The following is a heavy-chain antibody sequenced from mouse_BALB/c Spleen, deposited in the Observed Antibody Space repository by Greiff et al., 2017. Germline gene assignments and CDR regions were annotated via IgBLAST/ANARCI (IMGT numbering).Heavy chain of an antibody. CDR2: INPSTGYT. D-gene: IGHD2-1*01. V-gene: IGHV1-7*01. Sequence: QVQLKESGAELAKPGASVKMSCKASGYTFTSYWMHWVKQRPGQGLEWIGYINPSTGYTEYNQKFKDKATLTADKSSSTAYMQLSSLTSEDSAVYYCARYGKYFDCWGQGTTLTVSS. CDR1: GYTFTSYW. CDR3: ARYGKYFDC. J-gene: IGHJ2*01.